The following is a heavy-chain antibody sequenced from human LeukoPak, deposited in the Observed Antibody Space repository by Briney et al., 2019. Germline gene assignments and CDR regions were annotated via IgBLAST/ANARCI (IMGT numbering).Heavy chain of an antibody. D-gene: IGHD3-22*01. CDR2: ISYDGSNK. CDR1: GFTFSSYA. V-gene: IGHV3-30*04. J-gene: IGHJ4*02. CDR3: AKAYDSSGYYDAPFDY. Sequence: GGSLRLSCAASGFTFSSYAMHWVRQAPGKGLEWVAVISYDGSNKYYADSVKGRFTISRDNSKNTLYLQMNSLRAEDTAVYYCAKAYDSSGYYDAPFDYWGQGTLVTVSS.